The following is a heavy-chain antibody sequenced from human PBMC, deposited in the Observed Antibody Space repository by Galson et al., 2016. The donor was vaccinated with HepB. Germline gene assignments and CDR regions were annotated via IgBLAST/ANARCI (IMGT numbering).Heavy chain of an antibody. CDR2: ISRTGETF. CDR3: ARDRRHNYAFFDF. Sequence: SLRLSCAASGFSFSSYNMDWVRRAPGKGLEWVSYISRTGETFYYADSVKGRFTISRDNAKNLLYLQMNSLRDEDTAVYYCARDRRHNYAFFDFWGQGTPITVSS. J-gene: IGHJ4*02. CDR1: GFSFSSYN. V-gene: IGHV3-48*02. D-gene: IGHD3-16*01.